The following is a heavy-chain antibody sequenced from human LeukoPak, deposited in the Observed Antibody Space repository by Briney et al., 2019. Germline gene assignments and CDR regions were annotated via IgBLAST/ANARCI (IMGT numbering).Heavy chain of an antibody. Sequence: SETLSLTCAVSGVSISSGGFSWSWIRQAPGKGLEWVGFMYYSGSTHYNPSLKSRVTILLDTSKNQFSLKLSSVTAADTAVYYCASQSGELYAFDIWGQGTMVTVSS. CDR3: ASQSGELYAFDI. V-gene: IGHV4-30-4*07. D-gene: IGHD3-10*01. CDR1: GVSISSGGFS. J-gene: IGHJ3*02. CDR2: MYYSGST.